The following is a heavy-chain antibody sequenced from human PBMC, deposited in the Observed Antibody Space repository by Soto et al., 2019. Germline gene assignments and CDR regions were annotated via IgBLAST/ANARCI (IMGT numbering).Heavy chain of an antibody. CDR2: TSGSGETT. V-gene: IGHV3-23*01. D-gene: IGHD3-10*01. Sequence: EVQLLGSGGGLVQPGGSLRLSCAASGFTFSSYGMSWVRQAPGKGLEWVSATSGSGETTYYADSVKGRFTISRDNSKNTLYLQMNSLRAEDTAVYYCAKDLGYDGSGIEIWGQGTLVTVYS. CDR1: GFTFSSYG. CDR3: AKDLGYDGSGIEI. J-gene: IGHJ4*02.